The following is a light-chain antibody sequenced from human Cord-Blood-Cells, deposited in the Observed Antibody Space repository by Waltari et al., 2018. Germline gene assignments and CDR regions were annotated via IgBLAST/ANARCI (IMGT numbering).Light chain of an antibody. V-gene: IGKV4-1*01. CDR3: QQYYSTPYT. CDR2: WAS. J-gene: IGKJ2*01. Sequence: DIVMTQSPDSLAVSLGVRATINCKPSTGVLYSSKNKNYLAWYQQKPGQPPKLLIYWASTRESGVPDRFSGSGSGTDFTLTISSLQAEDVAVYYCQQYYSTPYTFGQGTKLEIK. CDR1: TGVLYSSKNKNY.